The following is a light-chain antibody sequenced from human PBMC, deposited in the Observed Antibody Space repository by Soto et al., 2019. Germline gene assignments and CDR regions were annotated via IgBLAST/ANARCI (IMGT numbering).Light chain of an antibody. Sequence: QAVVTQPPSVSAAPGQKVTISCSGSSSNIGNNDVSWYQHLPGTAPKLLIYDNNKRPSRIPDRFSGSKSGTSATLGITGLQTGDEADYYCGTWDSSLSAKVFGGGTKLTVL. CDR2: DNN. J-gene: IGLJ2*01. CDR3: GTWDSSLSAKV. CDR1: SSNIGNND. V-gene: IGLV1-51*01.